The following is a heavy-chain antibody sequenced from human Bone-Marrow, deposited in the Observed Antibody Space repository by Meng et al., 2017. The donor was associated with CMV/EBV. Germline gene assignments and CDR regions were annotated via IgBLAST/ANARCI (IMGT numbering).Heavy chain of an antibody. D-gene: IGHD3-22*01. CDR3: ARDWYYYDSSGYFYYYYYGMDV. CDR1: GYTFTSYY. Sequence: ASVKVSCKASGYTFTSYYMHWVRQAPGQGLEWMGIINPSGGSTSYAQKFQGRVTMTRDTSTSTVYMELSSLRSEDTAVYYCARDWYYYDSSGYFYYYYYGMDVWAQGTTVTVSS. V-gene: IGHV1-46*01. J-gene: IGHJ6*02. CDR2: INPSGGST.